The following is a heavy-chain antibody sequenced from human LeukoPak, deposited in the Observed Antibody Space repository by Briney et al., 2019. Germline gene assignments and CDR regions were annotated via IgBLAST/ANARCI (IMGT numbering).Heavy chain of an antibody. CDR2: INHSGST. J-gene: IGHJ4*02. CDR1: GGSFSGYY. D-gene: IGHD3-10*01. CDR3: ASSDYYGSGSYYMFDY. V-gene: IGHV4-34*01. Sequence: SETLSLTCAVYGGSFSGYYWSWIRQPPGKGLEWIGEINHSGSTNYNPSLKSRVTISVDTSKNQFSLKLSSVTAADTAVYYCASSDYYGSGSYYMFDYWGQGTLVTVSS.